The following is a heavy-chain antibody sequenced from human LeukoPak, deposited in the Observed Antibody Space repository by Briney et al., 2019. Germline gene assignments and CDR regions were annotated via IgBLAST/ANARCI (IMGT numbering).Heavy chain of an antibody. V-gene: IGHV3-30*18. CDR2: ISYDGSNK. D-gene: IGHD3-9*01. J-gene: IGHJ1*01. Sequence: GGSLRLSCAASGFTFSSYGMHWVRQAPGKGLEWVAVISYDGSNKHYADSVKGRFTISRDNSKNTLYLQMNSLRAEDTAVYYCAKGFYYDILTGYSNWGQGTLVTVSS. CDR1: GFTFSSYG. CDR3: AKGFYYDILTGYSN.